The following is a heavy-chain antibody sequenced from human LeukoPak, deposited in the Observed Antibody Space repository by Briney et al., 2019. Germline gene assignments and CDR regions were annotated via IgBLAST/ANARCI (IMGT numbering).Heavy chain of an antibody. CDR3: ARRGTYCSGGSCSETDGFDI. Sequence: GESLKISCKGSGYSFTTYWIGWVRQMPGKGLEWTGIIYPGDSDTRYSPSFQGQVTISADKSISTAYLQWNTLKTSDTAMYYCARRGTYCSGGSCSETDGFDIWGQGTMVTVSS. J-gene: IGHJ3*02. CDR2: IYPGDSDT. CDR1: GYSFTTYW. D-gene: IGHD2-15*01. V-gene: IGHV5-51*01.